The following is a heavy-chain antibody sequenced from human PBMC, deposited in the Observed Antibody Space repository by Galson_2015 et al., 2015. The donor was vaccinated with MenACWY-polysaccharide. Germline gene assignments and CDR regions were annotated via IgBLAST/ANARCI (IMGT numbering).Heavy chain of an antibody. V-gene: IGHV3-30-3*01. D-gene: IGHD1-1*01. CDR2: ISYDGSNK. Sequence: SLRLSCAASGFTFSSYAMHWVRQAPGKGLEWVAVISYDGSNKYYADSVKGRFTISRDNSKNTLYLQMNSLRAEDTAVYYCATLSGGSTGTTRDPWGQGTLVTVSS. J-gene: IGHJ5*02. CDR1: GFTFSSYA. CDR3: ATLSGGSTGTTRDP.